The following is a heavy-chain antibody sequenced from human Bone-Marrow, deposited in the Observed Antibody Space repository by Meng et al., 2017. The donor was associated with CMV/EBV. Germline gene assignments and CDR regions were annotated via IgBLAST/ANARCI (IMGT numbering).Heavy chain of an antibody. J-gene: IGHJ4*02. CDR3: ARAATIFGVVITPPKY. V-gene: IGHV1-8*02. CDR1: GYTFSSYY. CDR2: MNPNSGNT. D-gene: IGHD3-3*01. Sequence: ASVKVSCKASGYTFSSYYMHWVRQATGQGLEWMGWMNPNSGNTGYAQKFQGRVTMTRNTSISTAYMELSSLRSEDTAVYYCARAATIFGVVITPPKYWGQGTLVTVAS.